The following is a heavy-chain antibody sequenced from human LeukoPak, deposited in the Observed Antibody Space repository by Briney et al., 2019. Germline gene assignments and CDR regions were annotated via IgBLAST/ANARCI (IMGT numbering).Heavy chain of an antibody. CDR1: GFTFSTYG. Sequence: GGSLRLSCAASGFTFSTYGMYWVRQAPGKGLEWVAFIRDDGSNEYHADSVKGRFTISRDNSKNTVYLQMNSLRAEDTAMYYCAKALPSISARPVPDYWGQGTLVTVSS. J-gene: IGHJ4*02. CDR2: IRDDGSNE. CDR3: AKALPSISARPVPDY. D-gene: IGHD6-6*01. V-gene: IGHV3-30*02.